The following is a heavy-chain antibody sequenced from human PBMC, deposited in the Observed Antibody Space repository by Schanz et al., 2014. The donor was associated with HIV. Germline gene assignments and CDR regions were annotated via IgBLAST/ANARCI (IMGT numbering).Heavy chain of an antibody. CDR3: AKGIMGATEFYYGMDV. D-gene: IGHD3-16*01. CDR1: GFFLDDYA. Sequence: EVQLVESGGGLVQPGRSLRLSCATSGFFLDDYAMHWVRQAPGKGLEWVSGISWNSGSRGYAESVKGRFTISRDNAKNSLYLQMNSLRVDDTAIYYCAKGIMGATEFYYGMDVWGQGTTVTVSS. J-gene: IGHJ6*02. V-gene: IGHV3-9*01. CDR2: ISWNSGSR.